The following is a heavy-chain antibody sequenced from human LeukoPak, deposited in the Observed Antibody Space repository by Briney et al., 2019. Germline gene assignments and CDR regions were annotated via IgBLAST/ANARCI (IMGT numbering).Heavy chain of an antibody. CDR3: ARKAVTYFDY. Sequence: SETLSLTCTVSGGSISSSSYYWGWIRQPPGKGLEWIGSIYYSGSTYYNPSLKSRVTISVDTSKNQFSLTLSSVTAADTAVYYCARKAVTYFDYWGQGTLVTVSS. J-gene: IGHJ4*02. V-gene: IGHV4-39*01. D-gene: IGHD5-18*01. CDR1: GGSISSSSYY. CDR2: IYYSGST.